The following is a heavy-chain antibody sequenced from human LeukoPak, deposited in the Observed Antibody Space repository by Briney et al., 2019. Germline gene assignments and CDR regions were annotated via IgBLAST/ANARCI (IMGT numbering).Heavy chain of an antibody. D-gene: IGHD3-22*01. Sequence: GGSLRLSCAASGFTFSSYSMNWVRQAPGKGLEWVSSISSSSSYIYYADSVKGRFTISRDNAKDSLYLQMNSLRAEDTAVYYCAGEGLYYYDSSGYPDYWGQGTLVTVSS. V-gene: IGHV3-21*01. J-gene: IGHJ4*02. CDR1: GFTFSSYS. CDR3: AGEGLYYYDSSGYPDY. CDR2: ISSSSSYI.